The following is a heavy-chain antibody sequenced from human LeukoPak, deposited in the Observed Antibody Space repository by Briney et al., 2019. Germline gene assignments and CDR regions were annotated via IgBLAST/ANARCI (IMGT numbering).Heavy chain of an antibody. D-gene: IGHD5-18*01. Sequence: GGSLRLSCAASGFSISNYWMSWVRQAPGKGLERVANIKQDGSQKYYVDSVKGRFTISRDNAKNSLYLQMDSLGVDDTAVYFCARIQRDTTMVDCWGQGTLVTVSS. CDR1: GFSISNYW. CDR2: IKQDGSQK. J-gene: IGHJ4*02. V-gene: IGHV3-7*05. CDR3: ARIQRDTTMVDC.